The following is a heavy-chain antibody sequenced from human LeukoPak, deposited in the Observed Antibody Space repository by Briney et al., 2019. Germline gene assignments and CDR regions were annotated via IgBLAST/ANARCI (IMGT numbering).Heavy chain of an antibody. CDR2: ISGRDSNT. D-gene: IGHD3-10*01. J-gene: IGHJ4*02. CDR1: GFTFSSYA. CDR3: AKTVSGSYSYQGGDY. V-gene: IGHV3-23*01. Sequence: GGSLRLSCVASGFTFSSYAMRWVRQAPGKGLEWVSAISGRDSNTYYADSVEGRFTISRDNSKNTLYLQMNSLRAEDTAVYYCAKTVSGSYSYQGGDYWGQGTLVTVSS.